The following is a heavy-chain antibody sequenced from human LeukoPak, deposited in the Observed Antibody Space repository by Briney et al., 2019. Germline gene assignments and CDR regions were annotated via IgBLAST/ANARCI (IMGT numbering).Heavy chain of an antibody. CDR3: ARGPSERYCSSTSCYAGLDY. J-gene: IGHJ4*02. CDR1: GGTFSSYA. D-gene: IGHD2-2*01. CDR2: IIPIFGTA. V-gene: IGHV1-69*13. Sequence: SVKVSCKASGGTFSSYAISWLRQAPGQGLEWMGGIIPIFGTANYAQKFQGRVTITADESTSTAYMELSSLRSEDTAVYYFARGPSERYCSSTSCYAGLDYWGQGTLVTVSS.